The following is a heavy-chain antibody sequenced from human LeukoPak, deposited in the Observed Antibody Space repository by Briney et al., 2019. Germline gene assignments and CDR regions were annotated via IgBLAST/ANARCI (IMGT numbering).Heavy chain of an antibody. J-gene: IGHJ4*02. D-gene: IGHD5-18*01. CDR3: ASTPGYNYVGYYFDY. Sequence: GGSLRLSCAASGFTFSSYWMSWVRQAPGKGLEWVASIKQDGSEKYYVDSVKGRFTISRDNAKNSLYLQMNSQRAEDTAVYYCASTPGYNYVGYYFDYWGQGTLVTVSS. CDR1: GFTFSSYW. V-gene: IGHV3-7*01. CDR2: IKQDGSEK.